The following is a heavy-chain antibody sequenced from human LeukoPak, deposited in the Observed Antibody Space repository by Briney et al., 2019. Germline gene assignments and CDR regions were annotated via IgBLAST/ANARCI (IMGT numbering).Heavy chain of an antibody. Sequence: ASVKVSCKASGYTFTGYYMHWVRQAPGQGLEWMGWINPNSGGTNYAQKFQGRVTMTRDMSISTAYMELSRLRSDDTAVYYCARDPQPIAAAGTEYYYYYMDVWGKGTTVTVSS. D-gene: IGHD6-13*01. CDR3: ARDPQPIAAAGTEYYYYYMDV. CDR1: GYTFTGYY. CDR2: INPNSGGT. V-gene: IGHV1-2*02. J-gene: IGHJ6*03.